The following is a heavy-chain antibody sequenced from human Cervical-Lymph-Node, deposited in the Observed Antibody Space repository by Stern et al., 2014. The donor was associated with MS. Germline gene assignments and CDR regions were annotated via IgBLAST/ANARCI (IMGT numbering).Heavy chain of an antibody. J-gene: IGHJ4*02. CDR2: INPSGGGT. Sequence: QMQLVQSGAEVKKPGASVKVSCKASGDSFTSYYMHWVRQAPGQGLELMGIINPSGGGTNYAQKFQDRVTMTRDTSTSTVYMEMSSLRSEDTALYYCARDGMTAATYYFDFWGQGTVVTVSS. V-gene: IGHV1-46*01. D-gene: IGHD6-13*01. CDR1: GDSFTSYY. CDR3: ARDGMTAATYYFDF.